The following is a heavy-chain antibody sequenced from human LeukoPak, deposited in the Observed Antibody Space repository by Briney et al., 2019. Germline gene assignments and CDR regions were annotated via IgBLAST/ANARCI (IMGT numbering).Heavy chain of an antibody. D-gene: IGHD6-13*01. CDR3: AKDIAAAGTGFDY. Sequence: GRSLRLSCAASGFTFDDYAMHWVRQAPGKGLEWVSGISWNSGSIGYADSVKGRFTISRDNAKNSLYLQMNSLRAEDTALYYCAKDIAAAGTGFDYWGQGTLVTVSS. CDR2: ISWNSGSI. CDR1: GFTFDDYA. J-gene: IGHJ4*02. V-gene: IGHV3-9*01.